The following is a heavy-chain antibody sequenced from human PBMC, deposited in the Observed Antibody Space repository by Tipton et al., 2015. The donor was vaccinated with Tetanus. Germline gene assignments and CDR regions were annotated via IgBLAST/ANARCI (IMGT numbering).Heavy chain of an antibody. CDR1: GDSISDKKYY. CDR2: IYFEGST. J-gene: IGHJ5*02. V-gene: IGHV4-39*02. D-gene: IGHD3-10*01. Sequence: TLSLTCTVSGDSISDKKYYWGWIRQPPGKGLEWIASIYFEGSTYYSPSLESRVSIAVDTSQNVFSLKLTSASDADTAVYYCARHLYGYWFDPWGQGTLVTVSS. CDR3: ARHLYGYWFDP.